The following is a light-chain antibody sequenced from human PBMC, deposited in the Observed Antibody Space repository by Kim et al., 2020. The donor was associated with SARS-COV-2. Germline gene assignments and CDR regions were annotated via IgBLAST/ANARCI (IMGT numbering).Light chain of an antibody. CDR2: GAS. J-gene: IGKJ2*03. CDR3: QQYGSSPLFS. CDR1: QTISDNY. V-gene: IGKV3-20*01. Sequence: IVLTQSPGTLSLSPGERATLSCRASQTISDNYLAWYQQKPGQAPRLLIYGASRRATGIPDRFSGSGSVTDFTLTISRLEPEDFAVYYCQQYGSSPLFSFGQGTKLEIK.